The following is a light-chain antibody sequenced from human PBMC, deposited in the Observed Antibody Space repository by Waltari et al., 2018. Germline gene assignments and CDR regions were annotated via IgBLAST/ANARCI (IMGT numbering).Light chain of an antibody. Sequence: EVVMTQSPATLSVSQGERATLSCRASQSISINMVWYQQRPGQAPRLLIYDAPMRATDIPARFSGSGSGTEFTLTSSSVQSEDAAVYYCQQFNDWPRTFGQGTKVEIK. V-gene: IGKV3-15*01. CDR1: QSISIN. CDR2: DAP. CDR3: QQFNDWPRT. J-gene: IGKJ1*01.